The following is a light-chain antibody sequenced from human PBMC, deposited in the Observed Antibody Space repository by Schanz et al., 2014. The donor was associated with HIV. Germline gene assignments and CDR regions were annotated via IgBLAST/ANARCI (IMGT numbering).Light chain of an antibody. CDR3: QYFGNSGGT. Sequence: EIVLTQSPGTLSLSPGERVTLSCRASQSLSSNLAWYQQKPGQAPRLVIYATSTRAAGIPDRFSGTGSGTDFTLTISRLEPEDFAVYYCQYFGNSGGTFGGGTKVEIK. V-gene: IGKV3-20*01. J-gene: IGKJ4*01. CDR2: ATS. CDR1: QSLSSN.